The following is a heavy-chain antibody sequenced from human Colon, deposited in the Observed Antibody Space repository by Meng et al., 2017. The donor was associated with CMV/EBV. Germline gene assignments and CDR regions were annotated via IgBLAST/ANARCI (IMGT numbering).Heavy chain of an antibody. CDR2: ISWNSGSI. V-gene: IGHV3-9*01. CDR1: GFTFDDYA. CDR3: ARRYCSGGSCYSNDY. J-gene: IGHJ4*02. D-gene: IGHD2-15*01. Sequence: SLKISCAASGFTFDDYAMHWVRQAPGKGLEWVSGISWNSGSIGYADSVKGRFTISRDNAKNSLYLQMNSLRAEDTALYYCARRYCSGGSCYSNDYWGQGTLVTVSS.